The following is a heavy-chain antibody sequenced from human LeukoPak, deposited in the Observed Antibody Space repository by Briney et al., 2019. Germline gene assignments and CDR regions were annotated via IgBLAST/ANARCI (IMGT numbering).Heavy chain of an antibody. V-gene: IGHV3-21*01. CDR1: GFTFSSYS. D-gene: IGHD3-9*01. Sequence: PGGSLRLSCAASGFTFSSYSMNWVRQAPGKGLEWVSSISSSSSYIYYADSVKGRFTISRDNAKNSLYLQMNSLRAEDTAVYYCARDGSLWDGILTGPDYWGQGTLVTVSS. CDR3: ARDGSLWDGILTGPDY. J-gene: IGHJ4*02. CDR2: ISSSSSYI.